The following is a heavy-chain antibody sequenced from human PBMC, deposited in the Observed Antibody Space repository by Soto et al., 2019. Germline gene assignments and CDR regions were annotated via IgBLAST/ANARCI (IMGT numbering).Heavy chain of an antibody. CDR3: ARKVLGSTSRPDWWYFDL. J-gene: IGHJ2*01. CDR1: GFTFINYA. D-gene: IGHD2-2*01. Sequence: EVQLLESGGGLVQPGGSLRLSCVGSGFTFINYAMNWVRQTPGKGLEWVSGLSGGGDRTFDADSVKGRFTISRDNSKNTVNLQLNSLRADDTAVYYCARKVLGSTSRPDWWYFDLWGRGTLVTVSS. CDR2: LSGGGDRT. V-gene: IGHV3-23*01.